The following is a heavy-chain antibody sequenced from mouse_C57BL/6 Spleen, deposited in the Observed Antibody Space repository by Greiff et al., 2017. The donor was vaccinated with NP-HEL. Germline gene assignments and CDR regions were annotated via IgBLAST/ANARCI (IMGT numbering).Heavy chain of an antibody. J-gene: IGHJ4*01. CDR2: ISYDGSN. CDR3: AREITTVTYAMDY. D-gene: IGHD1-1*01. Sequence: EVQLQQSGPGLVKPSQSLSLTCSVTGYSITSGYYWNWIRQFPGNKLEWMGYISYDGSNNYNPSLKNRISITRDTSKNQFFLKLNSVTTEDTATYYCAREITTVTYAMDYWGQGTSVTVSS. CDR1: GYSITSGYY. V-gene: IGHV3-6*01.